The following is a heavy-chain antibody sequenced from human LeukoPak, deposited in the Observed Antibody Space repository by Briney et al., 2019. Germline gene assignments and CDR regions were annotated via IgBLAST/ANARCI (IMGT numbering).Heavy chain of an antibody. J-gene: IGHJ4*02. D-gene: IGHD6-13*01. CDR2: INHSGST. CDR3: ARGRAAAGGSGTNFDY. CDR1: GGSFSGYY. Sequence: SGTLSLTCAVYGGSFSGYYWSWIRQPPGKGLEWIGEINHSGSTNYNPSLKSRVTISVDTSKNQFSLKLSSVTAADTAVYYCARGRAAAGGSGTNFDYWGQGTLVTVSS. V-gene: IGHV4-34*01.